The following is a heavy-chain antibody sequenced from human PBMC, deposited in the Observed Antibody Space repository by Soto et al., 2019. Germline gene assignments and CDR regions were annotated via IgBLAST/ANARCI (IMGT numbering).Heavy chain of an antibody. CDR1: GYIFTRYG. V-gene: IGHV1-18*01. CDR3: ARARIATRPYYDMDV. J-gene: IGHJ6*02. Sequence: ASVKVSCKASGYIFTRYGISWVRQAPGQGLEGMGWISAYNGNTNSGQNFQGRVTMTTDTSTSTAYMELRSLRSDDTAVYYCARARIATRPYYDMDVWGQGTTVTVSS. CDR2: ISAYNGNT. D-gene: IGHD6-6*01.